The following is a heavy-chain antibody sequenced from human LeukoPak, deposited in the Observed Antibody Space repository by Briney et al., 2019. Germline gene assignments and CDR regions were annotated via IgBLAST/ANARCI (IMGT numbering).Heavy chain of an antibody. J-gene: IGHJ4*02. CDR2: IYYSGST. D-gene: IGHD3-10*01. CDR3: ARRYYYGYFDY. V-gene: IGHV4-59*08. Sequence: SETLSLTCTVSGGSISSYYWSWIRQPPGKGLEWIGYIYYSGSTNYNPSLKSRVTISVDTSKNQFSLKLSSVTAADTAVYYCARRYYYGYFDYWGQGTLATVSS. CDR1: GGSISSYY.